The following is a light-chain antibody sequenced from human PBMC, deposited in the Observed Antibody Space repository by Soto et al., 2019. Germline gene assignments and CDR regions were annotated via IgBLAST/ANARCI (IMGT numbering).Light chain of an antibody. V-gene: IGKV3-20*01. Sequence: EVVLTQSPGTLSLSPGERATLSCRASQCIISSNLVCYQRKPGQAPRLLIYAASSIATGTTDRFSCSGAGTAISLTITMLEPLDFGVDDCQEYDSSTAVFTLSQGTELEIK. CDR1: QCIISSN. CDR2: AAS. CDR3: QEYDSSTAVFT. J-gene: IGKJ2*01.